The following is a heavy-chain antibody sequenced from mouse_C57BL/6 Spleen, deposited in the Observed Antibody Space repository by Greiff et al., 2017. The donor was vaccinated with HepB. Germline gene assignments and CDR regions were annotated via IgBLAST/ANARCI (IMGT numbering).Heavy chain of an antibody. V-gene: IGHV5-4*03. CDR2: ISDGGSYN. CDR1: GFTFSSYA. Sequence: EVKLVESGGGLVKPGGSLKLSCAASGFTFSSYAMSWVRQTPEKRMEWVATISDGGSYNYYPDTVKGRFTISRDNAKKNLYLQMSHLKSEKTAMYYCASAFYGNYAMDYWGPGTSVTVSS. CDR3: ASAFYGNYAMDY. D-gene: IGHD2-10*01. J-gene: IGHJ4*01.